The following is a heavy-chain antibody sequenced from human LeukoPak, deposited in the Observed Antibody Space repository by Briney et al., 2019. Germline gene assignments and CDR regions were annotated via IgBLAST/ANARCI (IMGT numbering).Heavy chain of an antibody. CDR3: ARDPYCSSTSCYSAFDI. D-gene: IGHD2-2*01. Sequence: PGGSLRLSCAASGFTFSSYGMHWVRQAPGEGLEWVAFIRYDGSNKYYADSVKGRFTISRDNSKNTLYLQMNSLRAEDTAVYYCARDPYCSSTSCYSAFDIWGQGTMVTVSS. CDR1: GFTFSSYG. J-gene: IGHJ3*02. V-gene: IGHV3-30*02. CDR2: IRYDGSNK.